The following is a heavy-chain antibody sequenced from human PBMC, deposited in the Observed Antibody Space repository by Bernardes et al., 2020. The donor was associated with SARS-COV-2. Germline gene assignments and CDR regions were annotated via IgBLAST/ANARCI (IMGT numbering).Heavy chain of an antibody. Sequence: GGSLRLSCAASGFTFSSYWMHWVRQAPGKGLVWVSRINTDGSSSKYEDFVKGRFTISRDNAKNTLYLQMNSLRAEDTAVYYCARSAFISGQNYFFDYWDQGSLVTVSS. V-gene: IGHV3-74*03. CDR2: INTDGSSS. D-gene: IGHD3-3*02. J-gene: IGHJ4*02. CDR1: GFTFSSYW. CDR3: ARSAFISGQNYFFDY.